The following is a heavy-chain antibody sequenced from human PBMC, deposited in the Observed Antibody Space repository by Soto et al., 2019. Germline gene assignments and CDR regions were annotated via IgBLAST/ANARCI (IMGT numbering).Heavy chain of an antibody. CDR2: ISSSSSYI. J-gene: IGHJ3*01. CDR1: GFTFSSYS. D-gene: IGHD4-17*01. V-gene: IGHV3-21*01. CDR3: VIVGYGDYGDGFDF. Sequence: EVQLVESGGGLVKPGGSLRLSCAASGFTFSSYSMNWVRQAPGKGLEWVSSISSSSSYIYYAAPVKGRFTISRDNAKKSLYLQMKRLRAEDTAVFYCVIVGYGDYGDGFDFWGQGKMVNVSS.